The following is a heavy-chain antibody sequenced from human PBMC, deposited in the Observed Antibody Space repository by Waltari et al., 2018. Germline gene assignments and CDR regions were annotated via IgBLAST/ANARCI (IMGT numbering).Heavy chain of an antibody. J-gene: IGHJ4*02. D-gene: IGHD3-22*01. V-gene: IGHV1-69*08. CDR2: IIPIFGTA. CDR3: ARDLYDSSGYYLDY. Sequence: QVQLVQSGAEVKKPGSSMKVSSKASGGPFSSYAISWVRQAPGQGLEWMGRIIPIFGTANSAQKFQGRVTITADKSTSTAYMELSSMRSEDTAVYYCARDLYDSSGYYLDYWGQGTLVTVSS. CDR1: GGPFSSYA.